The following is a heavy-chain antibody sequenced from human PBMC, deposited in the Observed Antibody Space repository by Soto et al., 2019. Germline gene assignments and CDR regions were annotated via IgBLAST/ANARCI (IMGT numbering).Heavy chain of an antibody. CDR3: VKDQGGYSGYVFDY. J-gene: IGHJ4*02. D-gene: IGHD5-12*01. Sequence: GGSLRLSCSASGFTFSSYAMYWVRQAPGKGLEYVSAINSNGGVTYYADSVKGRFTISRDNSKNTLYLQMSSLRAEDTAVYYCVKDQGGYSGYVFDYWGQGTLVTVSS. V-gene: IGHV3-64D*06. CDR2: INSNGGVT. CDR1: GFTFSSYA.